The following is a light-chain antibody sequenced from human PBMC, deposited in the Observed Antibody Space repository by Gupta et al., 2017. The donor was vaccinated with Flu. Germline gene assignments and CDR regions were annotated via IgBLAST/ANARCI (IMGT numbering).Light chain of an antibody. CDR3: TQAGYCPFT. CDR2: KVS. V-gene: IGKV2-30*02. J-gene: IGKJ2*01. Sequence: DVVMTQSPLSLPVTLGQPASIYCRSSQSLVLINGNIYLNWFLQRPGQCPRRLIYKVSNRDSGVPDRISGSGSGTDFTLTISRVEAEDVGIYYCTQAGYCPFTFGQGTKMEIK. CDR1: QSLVLINGNIY.